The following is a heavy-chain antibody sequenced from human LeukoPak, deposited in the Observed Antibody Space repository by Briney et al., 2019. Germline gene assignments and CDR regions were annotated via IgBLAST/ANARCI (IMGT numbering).Heavy chain of an antibody. CDR1: GVTVSRNY. V-gene: IGHV3-66*04. CDR3: AKLLVLLWFGDLAGAFDI. J-gene: IGHJ3*02. D-gene: IGHD3-10*01. CDR2: LYSGGST. Sequence: PGGSPRLSCAASGVTVSRNYMSWVRQAPGKGLEWVSVLYSGGSTYYADSVKGRFIISRDNSKNTLYLQMNSLRAEDTAVYYCAKLLVLLWFGDLAGAFDIWGQGTMVTVSS.